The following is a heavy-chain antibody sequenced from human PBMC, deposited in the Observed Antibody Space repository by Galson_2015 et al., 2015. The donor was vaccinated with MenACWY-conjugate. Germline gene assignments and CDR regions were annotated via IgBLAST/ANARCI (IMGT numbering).Heavy chain of an antibody. CDR1: GFTFSSYS. Sequence: SLRLSCAASGFTFSSYSMNWVRQAPGKGLEWVSYISSSSSTIYYADSVKGRFTISRDNAKNSLYLQMNSLRAEDTAVYYCARDIVVVVAAPHYYGMDVWGQGTTVTVSS. J-gene: IGHJ6*02. CDR2: ISSSSSTI. D-gene: IGHD2-15*01. V-gene: IGHV3-48*04. CDR3: ARDIVVVVAAPHYYGMDV.